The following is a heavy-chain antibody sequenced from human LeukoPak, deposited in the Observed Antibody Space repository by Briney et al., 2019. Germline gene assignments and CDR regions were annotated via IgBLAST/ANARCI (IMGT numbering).Heavy chain of an antibody. J-gene: IGHJ4*02. CDR3: GRGFALVPAGIPDY. Sequence: GGSLRLSCAASGFTFSNYWMHWVRQAPGEGQVWVSRISTDGSSTTYADSVKGRFTISRDNAKNTLYLQMNSLRAEDTAIYYCGRGFALVPAGIPDYWGQGILVTVSS. V-gene: IGHV3-74*01. D-gene: IGHD2-2*01. CDR2: ISTDGSST. CDR1: GFTFSNYW.